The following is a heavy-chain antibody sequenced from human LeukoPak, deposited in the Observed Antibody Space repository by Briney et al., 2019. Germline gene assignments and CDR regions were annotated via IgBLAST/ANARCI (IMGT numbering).Heavy chain of an antibody. J-gene: IGHJ5*02. CDR1: GYTFTSYD. CDR2: MNPNSGNT. Sequence: ASVKVSCKASGYTFTSYDIKWVRQATGQGLEWMGWMNPNSGNTGYAQKFQGRVTMTRNTSISTAYMELSSLRSEDTAVYYCARGRRDYYYDSSGYGNWFDPWGQGTLVTVSS. V-gene: IGHV1-8*01. CDR3: ARGRRDYYYDSSGYGNWFDP. D-gene: IGHD3-22*01.